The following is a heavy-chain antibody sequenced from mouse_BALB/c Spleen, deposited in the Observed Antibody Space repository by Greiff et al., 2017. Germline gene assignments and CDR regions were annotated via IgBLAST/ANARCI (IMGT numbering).Heavy chain of an antibody. J-gene: IGHJ4*01. CDR1: GYTFTSYT. D-gene: IGHD2-1*01. V-gene: IGHV1-4*01. CDR2: INPSSGYT. Sequence: QVQLQQSGAELARPGASVKMSCKASGYTFTSYTMHWVKQRPGQGLEWIGYINPSSGYTNYNQKFKDKATLTADKSSSTAYMQLSSLTSEDSAVYYCASRGGNYVAMDYWGQGTSVTVSS. CDR3: ASRGGNYVAMDY.